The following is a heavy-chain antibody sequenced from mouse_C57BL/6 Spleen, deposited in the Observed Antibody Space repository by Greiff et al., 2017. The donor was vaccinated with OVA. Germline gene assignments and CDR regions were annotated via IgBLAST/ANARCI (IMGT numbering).Heavy chain of an antibody. CDR3: ARGSLYYGSSYGYFDV. CDR2: INPYNGGT. V-gene: IGHV1-19*01. Sequence: VQLQQSGPVLVKPGASVKMSCKASGYTFTDYYMNWVKQSHGTSLEWIGVINPYNGGTSYNQKFKSKATLTVDKSSSTAYMELNSLTSEDSAVYYCARGSLYYGSSYGYFDVWGTGTTVTVSS. D-gene: IGHD1-1*01. J-gene: IGHJ1*03. CDR1: GYTFTDYY.